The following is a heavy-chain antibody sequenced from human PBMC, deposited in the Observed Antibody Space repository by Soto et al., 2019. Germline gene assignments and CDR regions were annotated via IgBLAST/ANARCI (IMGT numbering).Heavy chain of an antibody. Sequence: SETLSLTCTVSGGSISSGGYYWSWIRQHPGKGLEWIGYIYYSGSTYYNPSLKSRVTISVDTSKNQFSLKLSSVTAADTAVYYCARVEGCSGGSCYSNWFDPWGQGTLVTVSS. D-gene: IGHD2-15*01. CDR2: IYYSGST. J-gene: IGHJ5*02. CDR1: GGSISSGGYY. V-gene: IGHV4-61*08. CDR3: ARVEGCSGGSCYSNWFDP.